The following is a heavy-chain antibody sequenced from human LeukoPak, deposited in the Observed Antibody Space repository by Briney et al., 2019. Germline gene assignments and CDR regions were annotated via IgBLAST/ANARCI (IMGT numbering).Heavy chain of an antibody. V-gene: IGHV3-21*01. Sequence: GGSLRLSCAASGFTFSSYSMNWVRQAPGKGLEWVSSIGSSSSYIYYADSVKGRFTISRDNAKNSLYLQMNSLRAEDTAVYYCATASYYDILTGYYLFLGNWYFDLWGRGTLVTVSS. D-gene: IGHD3-9*01. CDR2: IGSSSSYI. CDR3: ATASYYDILTGYYLFLGNWYFDL. CDR1: GFTFSSYS. J-gene: IGHJ2*01.